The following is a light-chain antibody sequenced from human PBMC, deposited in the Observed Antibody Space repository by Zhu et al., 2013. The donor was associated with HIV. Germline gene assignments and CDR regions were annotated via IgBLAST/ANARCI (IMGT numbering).Light chain of an antibody. V-gene: IGKV1-5*03. CDR3: QQYDSYWT. J-gene: IGKJ1*01. CDR1: RSITNY. Sequence: DIQMTQSPSTLSASVGDRVTITCRASRSITNYLAWFQQKPGKAPKLLVYKASTLDTGVPSRFSGGGSGTEFTLTINSLQPEDFATYYCQQYDSYWTFGQGTKVEIK. CDR2: KAS.